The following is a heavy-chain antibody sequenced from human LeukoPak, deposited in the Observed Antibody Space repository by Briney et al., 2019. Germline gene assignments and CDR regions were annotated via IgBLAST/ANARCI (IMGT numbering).Heavy chain of an antibody. D-gene: IGHD1-26*01. Sequence: PSETLSLTCTVSGGSISSYYWSWIRQPPGKGLEWIGYIYYSGSTSYNPSLKSRVTISVDTSKKQFSLNLSSVTAADTAFYYCARYIVSYPHDAFDIWGQGTMVTVSS. CDR3: ARYIVSYPHDAFDI. CDR2: IYYSGST. V-gene: IGHV4-59*01. CDR1: GGSISSYY. J-gene: IGHJ3*02.